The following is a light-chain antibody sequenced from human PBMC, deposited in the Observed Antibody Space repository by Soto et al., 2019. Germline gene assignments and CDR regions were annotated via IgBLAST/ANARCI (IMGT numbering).Light chain of an antibody. CDR1: ISDVGGYQY. Sequence: QSVLTQPASVSGSPGQSITISCTGTISDVGGYQYVSWFQQHPGKAPKLMIYDVSDRPSGVSSRFSGSKSGNTASLTISGLQSEDEADYYCSSYTSGFTIIFGGGTKLTVL. CDR3: SSYTSGFTII. J-gene: IGLJ2*01. CDR2: DVS. V-gene: IGLV2-14*03.